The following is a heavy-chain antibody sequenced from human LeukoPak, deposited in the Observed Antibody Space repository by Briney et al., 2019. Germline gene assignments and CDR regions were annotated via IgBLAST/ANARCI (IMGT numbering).Heavy chain of an antibody. CDR3: ARDINTRPYYFDY. CDR2: ISSSSSYI. CDR1: GFTFSSYA. J-gene: IGHJ4*02. V-gene: IGHV3-21*01. Sequence: GGSLRLSCAASGFTFSSYAMNWVRQAPEKGLEWVSSISSSSSYIYYADSVKGRFTISRDNAKNSLYLQMNSLRAEDTAVYYCARDINTRPYYFDYWGQGTLVTVSS. D-gene: IGHD1-14*01.